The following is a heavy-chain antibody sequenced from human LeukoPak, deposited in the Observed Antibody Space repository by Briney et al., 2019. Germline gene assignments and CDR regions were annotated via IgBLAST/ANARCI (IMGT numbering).Heavy chain of an antibody. CDR2: ISYDGSNK. CDR3: ARPATLGWLSLYYFDY. D-gene: IGHD3-3*01. Sequence: PGGSLRLSCAASGFTSSSYAMHWVRQAPGKGLEWVAVISYDGSNKYYADSVKGRFTISRDNSKNTLYLQMNSLRAEDTAVYYCARPATLGWLSLYYFDYWGQGTLVTVSS. CDR1: GFTSSSYA. J-gene: IGHJ4*02. V-gene: IGHV3-30-3*01.